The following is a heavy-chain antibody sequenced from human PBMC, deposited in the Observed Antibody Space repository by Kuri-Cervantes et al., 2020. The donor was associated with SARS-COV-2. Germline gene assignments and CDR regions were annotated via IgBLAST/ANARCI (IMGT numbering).Heavy chain of an antibody. CDR3: ARSGSYPYYYYYMDV. CDR2: INHSGRA. D-gene: IGHD1-26*01. Sequence: SETLSLTCAVYGGSFSDYSWSWIRQPPGKGLEWIGEINHSGRANYNPSLKSRVTISVDTSKNQFSLKLSSVTAADTAVYYCARSGSYPYYYYYMDVWGKGTTVTVSS. CDR1: GGSFSDYS. J-gene: IGHJ6*03. V-gene: IGHV4-34*01.